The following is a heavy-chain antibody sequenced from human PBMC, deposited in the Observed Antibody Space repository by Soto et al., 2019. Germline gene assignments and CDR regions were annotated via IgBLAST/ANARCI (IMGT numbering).Heavy chain of an antibody. CDR3: ARGKAPCTNGVCYTGVWFDP. CDR1: GGSFSGYY. J-gene: IGHJ5*02. CDR2: INHSGST. D-gene: IGHD2-8*01. V-gene: IGHV4-34*01. Sequence: QVQLQQWGAGLLKPSETLSLTCAVYGGSFSGYYWSWIRQPPGKGLEWIGEINHSGSTHYNPSLKSRVTISVDTSKNQFSLKLSSVTAADTAVYYCARGKAPCTNGVCYTGVWFDPWGQGTLVTVSS.